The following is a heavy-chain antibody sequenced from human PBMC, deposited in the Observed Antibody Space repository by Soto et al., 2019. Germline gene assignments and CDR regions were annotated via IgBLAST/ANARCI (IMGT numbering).Heavy chain of an antibody. J-gene: IGHJ5*02. Sequence: GGSLRLSCAASGVTVSSNYMSWVRQAPGKGLEWVSVIYSGGSTYYADSVKGRFTISRDNSKNTLYLQMNSLRAEDTAVYYCAREKWDTYNWFDPWGQGTLVTVSS. V-gene: IGHV3-66*01. CDR3: AREKWDTYNWFDP. CDR1: GVTVSSNY. CDR2: IYSGGST. D-gene: IGHD1-26*01.